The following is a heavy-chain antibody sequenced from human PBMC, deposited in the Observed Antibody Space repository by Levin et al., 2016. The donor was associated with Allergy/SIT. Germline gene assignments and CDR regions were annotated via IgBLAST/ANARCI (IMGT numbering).Heavy chain of an antibody. J-gene: IGHJ4*02. Sequence: SETLSLTCAVSGGSISSSNWWSWVRQPPGKGLEWIGEIYHSGSTNYNPSLKSRVTISVDKSKNQFSLKLSSVTAADTAVYYCARVRYCSGGSCPYYFDYWGQGTLVTVSS. CDR3: ARVRYCSGGSCPYYFDY. CDR1: GGSISSSNW. CDR2: IYHSGST. V-gene: IGHV4-4*02. D-gene: IGHD2-15*01.